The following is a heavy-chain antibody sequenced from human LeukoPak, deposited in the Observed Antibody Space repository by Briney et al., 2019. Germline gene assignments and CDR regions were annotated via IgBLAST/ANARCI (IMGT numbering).Heavy chain of an antibody. J-gene: IGHJ6*02. Sequence: GGSLRLSCAASGFTFSSYSMNWVRQAPGKGLEWVGQTVSEIDGGTTDYATPVKGRFTISRDDSKSTLYLQMNSLKIEDTAVYYCTTDEDWNYARKDVWGQGATVIVSS. CDR2: TVSEIDGGTT. D-gene: IGHD1-7*01. CDR1: GFTFSSYS. CDR3: TTDEDWNYARKDV. V-gene: IGHV3-15*04.